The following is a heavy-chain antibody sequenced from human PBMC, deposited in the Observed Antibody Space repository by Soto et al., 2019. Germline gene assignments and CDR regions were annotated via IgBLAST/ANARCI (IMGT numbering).Heavy chain of an antibody. Sequence: KTSETLSLTCAVSGDSINSSHWWNWVRQPPEKGLEWIGQISHSGSTTYNPSLKSRVTMSVGTSKNQFSLKLSSVTAADTAVYYCARDRRGVRGVTTFDYWGQGTLVTVSS. CDR2: ISHSGST. V-gene: IGHV4-4*02. CDR1: GDSINSSHW. J-gene: IGHJ4*02. D-gene: IGHD3-10*01. CDR3: ARDRRGVRGVTTFDY.